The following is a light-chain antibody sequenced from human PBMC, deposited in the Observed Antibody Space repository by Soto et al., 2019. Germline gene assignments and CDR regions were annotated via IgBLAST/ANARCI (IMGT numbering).Light chain of an antibody. CDR2: GAS. J-gene: IGKJ3*01. Sequence: ESVLTQSPGTLSLSPGERATLSCRASQSVSTSYLAWYQQKPGQAPRLLIYGASSRATGIPDRFSGSGSGTEFTLTISSLQSEDFALYFCHQYGNWPPTFGPGTKVDV. CDR1: QSVSTSY. V-gene: IGKV3-20*01. CDR3: HQYGNWPPT.